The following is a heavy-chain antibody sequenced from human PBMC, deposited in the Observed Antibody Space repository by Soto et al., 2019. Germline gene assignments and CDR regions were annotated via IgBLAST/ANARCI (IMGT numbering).Heavy chain of an antibody. V-gene: IGHV4-59*01. Sequence: PSETLSLTCTVSGGSISSYYWSWIRQPPGKGLEWIGYIYYSGSTNYNPSLKSRVTISVDTSKTQFSLKLSSVSAADTAVYYCARERAVAGSFDFWGQGTLVTSPQ. CDR1: GGSISSYY. CDR2: IYYSGST. CDR3: ARERAVAGSFDF. D-gene: IGHD6-19*01. J-gene: IGHJ4*02.